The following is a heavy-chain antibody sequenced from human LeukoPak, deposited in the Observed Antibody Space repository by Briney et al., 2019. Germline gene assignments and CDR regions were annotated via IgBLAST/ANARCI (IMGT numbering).Heavy chain of an antibody. Sequence: GASVKVSCKASGYTFTEYYIHWLRQAPGQGLEWMGWVTPSTGDIYYAQNFQGRVTMTRDTSISTAYMQLGSLKSDDTAVYYCARDIALPGSWWFDSWGQGTLVTVSS. CDR1: GYTFTEYY. CDR3: ARDIALPGSWWFDS. V-gene: IGHV1-2*02. D-gene: IGHD6-13*01. J-gene: IGHJ5*01. CDR2: VTPSTGDI.